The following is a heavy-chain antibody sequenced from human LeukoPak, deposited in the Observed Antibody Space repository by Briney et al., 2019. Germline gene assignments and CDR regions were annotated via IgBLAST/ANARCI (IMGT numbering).Heavy chain of an antibody. D-gene: IGHD2-15*01. CDR1: GYTFTSYG. Sequence: ASVNVSCKASGYTFTSYGISWVRQAPGQGLEWMGWISAYNGNTNYAQKLQGRVTMTTDTSTSTAYMELRSLRSDDTAVYYCARNQSAATLLDYWGQGTLVTVSS. V-gene: IGHV1-18*01. CDR2: ISAYNGNT. CDR3: ARNQSAATLLDY. J-gene: IGHJ4*02.